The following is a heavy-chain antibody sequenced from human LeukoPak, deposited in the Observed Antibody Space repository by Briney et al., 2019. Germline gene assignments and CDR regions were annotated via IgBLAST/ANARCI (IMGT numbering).Heavy chain of an antibody. J-gene: IGHJ4*02. CDR2: TSSSDAGT. CDR3: AKAPVTSCRGAYCYPFDS. D-gene: IGHD2-21*01. CDR1: GFTFSSYS. V-gene: IGHV3-23*01. Sequence: GGSLRLSCAASGFTFSSYSMNWVRQTPGKGLEWVAATSSSDAGTYHADSVRGRFTISRDNSKNTLYLQMNSLRAEDAAVYFCAKAPVTSCRGAYCYPFDSWGQGTLVTVSS.